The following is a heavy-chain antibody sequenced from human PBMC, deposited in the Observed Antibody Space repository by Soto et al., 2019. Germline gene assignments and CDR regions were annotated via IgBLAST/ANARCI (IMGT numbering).Heavy chain of an antibody. CDR1: GFTFSSYA. CDR3: AKDPRERCTNGVCPLAHYFDY. D-gene: IGHD2-8*01. CDR2: ISGSGGST. Sequence: EVQLLESGGGLVQPGGSLRLSCAASGFTFSSYAMSWVRQAPGKGLEWVSAISGSGGSTYYADSVKGRFTISRDNSKNTLYLQMNSLRAEDTAVYYCAKDPRERCTNGVCPLAHYFDYWGQGTLVTVSS. J-gene: IGHJ4*02. V-gene: IGHV3-23*01.